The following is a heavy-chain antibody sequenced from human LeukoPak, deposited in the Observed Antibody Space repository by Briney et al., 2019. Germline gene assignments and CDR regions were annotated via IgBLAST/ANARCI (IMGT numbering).Heavy chain of an antibody. D-gene: IGHD6-19*01. Sequence: GRSLSLSCAASGFTFSSYGMHWVRQAPGKGLEWVAVIWSVGSDKYYADSVKGRFTISRDNSKNTLYLQMNSLRVEDTAVYYCARVLGDSGWYLGWFDPWGQGTLVTVSS. J-gene: IGHJ5*02. V-gene: IGHV3-33*01. CDR1: GFTFSSYG. CDR3: ARVLGDSGWYLGWFDP. CDR2: IWSVGSDK.